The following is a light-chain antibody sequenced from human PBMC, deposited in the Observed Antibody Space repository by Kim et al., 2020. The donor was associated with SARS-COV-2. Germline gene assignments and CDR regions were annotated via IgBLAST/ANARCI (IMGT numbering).Light chain of an antibody. CDR2: EKN. CDR1: RLRSYY. V-gene: IGLV3-19*01. J-gene: IGLJ3*02. CDR3: NSRESGVNHVV. Sequence: ALGQTVRITGQGDRLRSYYASWYQQKPGQATVLVIYEKNNRPSGIPDRFSGSSSGNTASLTITGAQAEDEADYYCNSRESGVNHVVFGGGTRLTVL.